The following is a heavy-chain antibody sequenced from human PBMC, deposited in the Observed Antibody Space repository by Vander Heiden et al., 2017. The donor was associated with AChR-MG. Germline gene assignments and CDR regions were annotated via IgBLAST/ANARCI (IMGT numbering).Heavy chain of an antibody. J-gene: IGHJ5*02. V-gene: IGHV1-69*01. CDR1: GGTFSSYA. CDR3: AREAGYNYGRGFGWFDP. CDR2: IIPIFGTA. D-gene: IGHD5-12*01. Sequence: QVQLVQSGAEVKKPGSSVTVSCKASGGTFSSYAISWVRQAPGQGLEWMGGIIPIFGTANYAQKFQGRVTITADESTSTAYMELSSLRSEDTAVYYCAREAGYNYGRGFGWFDPWGQGTLVTVSS.